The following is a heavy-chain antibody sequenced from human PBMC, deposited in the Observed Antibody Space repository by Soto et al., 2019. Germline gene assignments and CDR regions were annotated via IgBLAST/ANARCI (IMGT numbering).Heavy chain of an antibody. CDR1: GGSISSYY. D-gene: IGHD3-10*01. CDR2: IYYSGST. V-gene: IGHV4-59*01. Sequence: SEPLSLTCTVSGGSISSYYWSWIRQPPGKGLEWIGYIYYSGSTNYNPSLKSRVTISVDTSKNQFSLKLSSVTAADTAVYYCARDRSYYYGSGRRNYYYYGMDVWGQGTTVTV. CDR3: ARDRSYYYGSGRRNYYYYGMDV. J-gene: IGHJ6*02.